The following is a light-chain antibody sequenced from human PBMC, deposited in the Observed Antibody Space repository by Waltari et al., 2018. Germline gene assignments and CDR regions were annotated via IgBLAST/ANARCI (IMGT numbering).Light chain of an antibody. CDR1: SSDVGGYHY. V-gene: IGLV2-8*01. J-gene: IGLJ3*02. CDR2: EVS. Sequence: QSALTQPPSASGSPGQSVTISCTGTSSDVGGYHYVSWYQHHPGKAPKFMIYEVSKRPSAVPDRFSASKSGNTASLTVSGLQAEDEADYYCSSYAGSNTWVFGGGTKLTVL. CDR3: SSYAGSNTWV.